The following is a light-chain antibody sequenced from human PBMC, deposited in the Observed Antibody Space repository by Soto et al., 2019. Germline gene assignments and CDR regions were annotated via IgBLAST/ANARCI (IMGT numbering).Light chain of an antibody. J-gene: IGKJ4*01. CDR1: QSVRNN. CDR2: HAS. V-gene: IGKV3-15*01. CDR3: QQYNKCPLT. Sequence: EIVMTQSPATLSVSPGERATLSCRASQSVRNNLAWYQQKPGQAPRLLIYHASTRATGIPARFSGGGSGTEFTLTISSLQSEDFAVYYCQQYNKCPLTFGGGTKVEIK.